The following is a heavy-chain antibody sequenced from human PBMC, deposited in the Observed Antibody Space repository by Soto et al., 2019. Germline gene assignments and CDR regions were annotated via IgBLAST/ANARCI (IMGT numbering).Heavy chain of an antibody. V-gene: IGHV4-39*01. Sequence: QLQLQESGPGLVKPSETLSLTCTVSGDSISRSSYYWGWIRQPPGMGLEWIGSIYYSGSSYYSPSLKSRVTISVDTSKNQISLKLTSVTAADTAVYYCARHTNWNGAFDAFEIWGQGTMVTVSA. CDR3: ARHTNWNGAFDAFEI. D-gene: IGHD1-1*01. CDR1: GDSISRSSYY. J-gene: IGHJ3*02. CDR2: IYYSGSS.